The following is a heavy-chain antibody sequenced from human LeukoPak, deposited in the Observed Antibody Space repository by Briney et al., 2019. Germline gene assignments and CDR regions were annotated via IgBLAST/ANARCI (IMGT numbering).Heavy chain of an antibody. Sequence: GGSLRLSCAASGFTFSSYAMHWVRQAPGRGLEYVSAISSNGGSTYYANSVKGRFTISRDNSKNTLYLQMGSLRAEDMAVYYCARVGITVDYYFDYWGQGTLVTVSS. CDR2: ISSNGGST. CDR1: GFTFSSYA. J-gene: IGHJ4*02. V-gene: IGHV3-64*01. D-gene: IGHD3-16*01. CDR3: ARVGITVDYYFDY.